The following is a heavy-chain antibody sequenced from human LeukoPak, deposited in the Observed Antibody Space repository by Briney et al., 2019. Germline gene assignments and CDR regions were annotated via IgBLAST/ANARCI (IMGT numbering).Heavy chain of an antibody. CDR2: ISSSSSYI. V-gene: IGHV3-21*01. J-gene: IGHJ6*03. CDR1: GFTFSGYS. Sequence: GGSLRLSCAASGFTFSGYSMNWVRQAPGKGLEWVSSISSSSSYIYYADSVKGRFTISRDNAKNSLYLQMNSLRAEDTAVYYCARVGAMDRGGVVIRRYYYYYYMDVWGKGTTVTVSS. CDR3: ARVGAMDRGGVVIRRYYYYYYMDV. D-gene: IGHD3-3*01.